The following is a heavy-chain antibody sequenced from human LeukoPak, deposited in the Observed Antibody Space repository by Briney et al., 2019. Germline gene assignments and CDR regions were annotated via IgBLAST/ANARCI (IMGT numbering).Heavy chain of an antibody. D-gene: IGHD2-21*02. Sequence: SETLPLTCTVSGGSINSYYWSWVRQPPGKGLEWIGCIYYSGSANYNPSLKSRVTISVDTSKNQFSLNLSSVTAADTAVYYCARKNNCGGDCYFDYWGQGTLVTVSS. V-gene: IGHV4-59*01. CDR1: GGSINSYY. CDR2: IYYSGSA. J-gene: IGHJ4*02. CDR3: ARKNNCGGDCYFDY.